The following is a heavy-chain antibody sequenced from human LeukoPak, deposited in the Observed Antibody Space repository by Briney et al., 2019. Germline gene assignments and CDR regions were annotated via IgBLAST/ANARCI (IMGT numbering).Heavy chain of an antibody. V-gene: IGHV4-59*01. CDR1: GESFSDYY. CDR2: IYYSGST. CDR3: ARGRSGGWSGYYVGSD. D-gene: IGHD3-3*01. J-gene: IGHJ4*02. Sequence: SETLSLTCAVYGESFSDYYWSWIRQPPGKGLEWIGYIYYSGSTNYNPSLKSRVTISVDTSKNQFSLKLSSVTAADTAVYYCARGRSGGWSGYYVGSDWGQGTLVTVSS.